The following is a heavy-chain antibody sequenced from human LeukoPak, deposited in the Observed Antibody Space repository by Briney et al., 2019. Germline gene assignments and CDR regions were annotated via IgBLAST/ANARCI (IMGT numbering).Heavy chain of an antibody. CDR2: MYHTGST. J-gene: IGHJ4*02. CDR3: ARVARHDYTYYPGRNYFDY. CDR1: CVPISSTTYY. D-gene: IGHD4-11*01. Sequence: SETLSLTCTVSCVPISSTTYYWRWVRQPPERGLEWNGSMYHTGSTYYNPSLKSRVNVSVDTSKNQSYLKVSSVTAADTAVYYCARVARHDYTYYPGRNYFDYWGQGTLVTVSS. V-gene: IGHV4-39*07.